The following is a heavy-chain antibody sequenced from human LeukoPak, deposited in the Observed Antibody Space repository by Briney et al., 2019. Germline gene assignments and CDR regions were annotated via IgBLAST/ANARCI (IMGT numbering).Heavy chain of an antibody. CDR1: GYTFTGYY. J-gene: IGHJ5*02. CDR3: ARGRASGYNWNDATTLGYNWFDP. V-gene: IGHV1-2*02. CDR2: INPNSGGT. D-gene: IGHD1-1*01. Sequence: ASVKVSCKASGYTFTGYYMHWVRQAPGQGLEWMGWINPNSGGTNYAQKFQGRVTMTRDTSISTVYMELSRLRSEDAAVYYCARGRASGYNWNDATTLGYNWFDPWGQGTLVTVSS.